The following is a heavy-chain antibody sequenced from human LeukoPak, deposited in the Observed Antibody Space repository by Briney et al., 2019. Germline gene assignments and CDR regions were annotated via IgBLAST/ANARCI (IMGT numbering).Heavy chain of an antibody. J-gene: IGHJ6*03. Sequence: PSGTLSLTCAVSGGSISSSNWWSWVRQPPGKGLEWIGEINHSGSTNYNPSLKSRVTISVDTSKNQFSLKLSSVTAADTAVYYCARGVGARPIAARPYYYYYMDVWGKGTTVTVSS. D-gene: IGHD6-6*01. CDR3: ARGVGARPIAARPYYYYYMDV. CDR1: GGSISSSNW. V-gene: IGHV4-4*02. CDR2: INHSGST.